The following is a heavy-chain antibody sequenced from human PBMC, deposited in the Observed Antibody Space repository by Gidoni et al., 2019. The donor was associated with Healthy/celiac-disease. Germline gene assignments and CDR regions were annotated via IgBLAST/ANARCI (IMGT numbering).Heavy chain of an antibody. D-gene: IGHD2-2*01. Sequence: VQLVESGGGVVQPGRSLRLSCAASGFTSSSYGMHWVRQAPGKGLEWVAVISYDGSNKYYADSVKGRFTISRDNSKNTLYLQMNSLRAEDTAVYYCAKGGGIVVVPAYWGQGTLVTVSS. V-gene: IGHV3-30*18. J-gene: IGHJ4*02. CDR1: GFTSSSYG. CDR3: AKGGGIVVVPAY. CDR2: ISYDGSNK.